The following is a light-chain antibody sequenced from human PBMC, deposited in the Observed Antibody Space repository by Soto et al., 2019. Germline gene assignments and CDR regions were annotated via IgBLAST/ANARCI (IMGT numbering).Light chain of an antibody. CDR3: SSYTISSTYV. CDR1: SSDVGTYNY. CDR2: QVS. J-gene: IGLJ1*01. Sequence: QSALTQPASVSGSPGQSNTLSCTGTSSDVGTYNYVSWYQQHPGKAPKLMISQVSNRPSGVSNRFSGSKSGNTASLTISGLQAEDEADYYCSSYTISSTYVFGTGTKVTVL. V-gene: IGLV2-14*01.